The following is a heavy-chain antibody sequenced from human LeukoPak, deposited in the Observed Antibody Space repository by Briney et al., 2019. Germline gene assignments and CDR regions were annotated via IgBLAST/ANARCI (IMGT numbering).Heavy chain of an antibody. CDR1: GFTFSSYG. D-gene: IGHD6-13*01. V-gene: IGHV3-33*01. J-gene: IGHJ4*02. Sequence: GGSLRLSCAASGFTFSSYGMHWVRQAPGKGLEWVAVIWYDGSNKYYADSVKGRFTISRDNSNNALYLQMNSPRAEDTAVYFCSKGGSSWSRWDYWGQGTLVTVSS. CDR2: IWYDGSNK. CDR3: SKGGSSWSRWDY.